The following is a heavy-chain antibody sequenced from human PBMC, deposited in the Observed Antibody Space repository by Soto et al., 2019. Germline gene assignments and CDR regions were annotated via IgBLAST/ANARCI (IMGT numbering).Heavy chain of an antibody. J-gene: IGHJ4*02. D-gene: IGHD6-19*01. CDR1: GFTFSNYA. CDR3: AKTDKFHSQSSGWANRFDS. Sequence: EVQLLESGGDLAQPGGSLRLICAASGFTFSNYAMTWVRQSPGKGLEWVSTITSAGSTFYGDTVKGRFTISIDNSKSTLYLQMNSLGAEDTAVYYCAKTDKFHSQSSGWANRFDSWGQGTLVTVSS. V-gene: IGHV3-23*01. CDR2: ITSAGST.